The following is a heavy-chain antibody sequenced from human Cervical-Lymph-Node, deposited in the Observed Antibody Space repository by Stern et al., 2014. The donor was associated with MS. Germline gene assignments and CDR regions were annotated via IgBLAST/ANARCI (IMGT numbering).Heavy chain of an antibody. CDR3: ARDLTDLGFDP. CDR2: IYYSGST. CDR1: GGSISSYY. Sequence: QLQLQESGPGLVKPSETLSLTCTVSGGSISSYYWSWIRQPPGKGLEWIGYIYYSGSTNYNPSLKSRVTISVDTSKNQFSLKLSSVTAADTAVYYCARDLTDLGFDPWGQGTLVTVSS. D-gene: IGHD4-11*01. V-gene: IGHV4-59*01. J-gene: IGHJ5*02.